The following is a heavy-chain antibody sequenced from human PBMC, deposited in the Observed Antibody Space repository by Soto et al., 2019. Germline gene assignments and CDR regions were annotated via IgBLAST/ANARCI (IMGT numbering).Heavy chain of an antibody. CDR1: GCPFSSYA. CDR3: ARDPWDSSSTLPSDY. J-gene: IGHJ4*02. CDR2: IIPIFGTA. D-gene: IGHD6-6*01. Sequence: GASVKVSCTASGCPFSSYAISWVRHAPGQGLEWMGGIIPIFGTANYAQKFEGRVTITADKSTSTAYMELSSLRSEDTAVYYCARDPWDSSSTLPSDYWGQGTLVTVSS. V-gene: IGHV1-69*06.